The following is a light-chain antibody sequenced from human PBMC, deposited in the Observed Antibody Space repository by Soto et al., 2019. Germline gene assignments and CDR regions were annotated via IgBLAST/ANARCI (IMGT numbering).Light chain of an antibody. CDR3: CSYAGSDIWV. CDR2: EVT. CDR1: SSDVGGYNY. J-gene: IGLJ3*02. Sequence: QPALTQSASVSGSPGQSITITCTGTSSDVGGYNYVSWYQHHPGKAPKLIIYEVTNRPSGVSNRFSGSKSGNTASLTISGLQAEDEADYYCCSYAGSDIWVFGGGTQLTVL. V-gene: IGLV2-14*01.